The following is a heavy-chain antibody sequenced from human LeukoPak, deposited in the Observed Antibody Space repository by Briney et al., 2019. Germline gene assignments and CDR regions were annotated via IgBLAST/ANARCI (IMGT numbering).Heavy chain of an antibody. Sequence: SETLSLTCTVSGGSFTRSSYFWGWIRQPPGMGLEWIGSIYYRGRTDYNPSLKSRVTISVDTSKNQFSLKLSSVTAADTAVYYCARSYSSGWFHFDHWGQGTLVTVSS. D-gene: IGHD6-19*01. CDR1: GGSFTRSSYF. CDR3: ARSYSSGWFHFDH. J-gene: IGHJ4*02. V-gene: IGHV4-39*01. CDR2: IYYRGRT.